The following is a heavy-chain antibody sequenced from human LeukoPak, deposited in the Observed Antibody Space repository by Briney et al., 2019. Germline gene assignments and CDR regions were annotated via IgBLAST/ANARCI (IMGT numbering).Heavy chain of an antibody. CDR2: IIPIFGTA. CDR1: GGTFSSYA. J-gene: IGHJ4*02. D-gene: IGHD6-19*01. CDR3: ARRTTDSSGWYIDY. V-gene: IGHV1-69*01. Sequence: ASVKVSCKASGGTFSSYAISWVRQAPGQGLEWMGGIIPIFGTANYAQKFQGRVTITADESTSTAYMELSSLRSEDTAVYYCARRTTDSSGWYIDYWGQGTLVTVFS.